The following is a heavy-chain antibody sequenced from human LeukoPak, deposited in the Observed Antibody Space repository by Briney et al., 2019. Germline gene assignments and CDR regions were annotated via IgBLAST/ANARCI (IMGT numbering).Heavy chain of an antibody. CDR1: GFTFSSYA. V-gene: IGHV3-23*01. Sequence: PGGSLRLSCAASGFTFSSYAMSWVRQAPGKGLEWVSAISGTGNSPWYADSVKGRFTISRDNSKNTLYLLMNSLRTEDTAVNYCAKAGMGWYLFDYWGQGTLVTVSS. CDR2: ISGTGNSP. CDR3: AKAGMGWYLFDY. J-gene: IGHJ4*02. D-gene: IGHD6-19*01.